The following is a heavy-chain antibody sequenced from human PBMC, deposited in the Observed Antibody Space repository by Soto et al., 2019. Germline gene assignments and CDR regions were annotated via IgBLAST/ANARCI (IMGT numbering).Heavy chain of an antibody. V-gene: IGHV3-53*02. D-gene: IGHD3-10*01. J-gene: IGHJ6*02. CDR2: LDSGGST. CDR3: ARDQFYGSASSNSIYYYYYCMDV. Sequence: EVQLLETGGGLIQPGGSLILCCAASGFTVSGNYMNWVRQAPGKGLEWVSVLDSGGSTDYADSVKGRFTISRDNSKNTLYLQMNSLTVEDTAVYYCARDQFYGSASSNSIYYYYYCMDVWGQGTTVTVSS. CDR1: GFTVSGNY.